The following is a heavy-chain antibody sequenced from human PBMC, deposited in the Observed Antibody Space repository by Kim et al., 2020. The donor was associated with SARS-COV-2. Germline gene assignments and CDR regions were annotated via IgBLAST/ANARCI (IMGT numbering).Heavy chain of an antibody. CDR1: GYTFTSYG. CDR3: AREPVATAEYYYGMDV. Sequence: ASVKVSCKASGYTFTSYGISWVRQAPGQGLEWMGWISAYNGNTNYAQKLQGRVTMTTDTSTSTAYMELRSLRSDDTAVYYCAREPVATAEYYYGMDVWGQGTTVTVSS. V-gene: IGHV1-18*01. J-gene: IGHJ6*02. D-gene: IGHD5-12*01. CDR2: ISAYNGNT.